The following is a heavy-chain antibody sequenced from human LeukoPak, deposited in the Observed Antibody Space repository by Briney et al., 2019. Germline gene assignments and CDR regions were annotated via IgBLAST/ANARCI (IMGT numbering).Heavy chain of an antibody. CDR1: GGSIRSYY. D-gene: IGHD4-17*01. CDR3: ARTGSTVTMLYPFDH. Sequence: PSEALSLTCTVSGGSIRSYYWSWIRQPPGKGLEWIGYIYYSGSTNYNPSLKSRVSISVDTSKNQFSLKLSSVTAADTAVYYCARTGSTVTMLYPFDHWGQGTLVTVSS. J-gene: IGHJ4*02. V-gene: IGHV4-59*01. CDR2: IYYSGST.